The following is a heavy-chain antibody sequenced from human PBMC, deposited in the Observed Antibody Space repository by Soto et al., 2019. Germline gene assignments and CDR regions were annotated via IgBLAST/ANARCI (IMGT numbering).Heavy chain of an antibody. D-gene: IGHD6-13*01. V-gene: IGHV3-23*01. CDR1: GFTFSSYA. CDR3: AKVGLNSSSWYDFSAFDI. Sequence: GGSLRLSCAASGFTFSSYAMSWVRQAPGKGLEWVSAISGSGGSTYYADSVKGRFTISRDNSKNTLYLQMNSLRAEDTAVYYCAKVGLNSSSWYDFSAFDIWGQGTMVTVSS. J-gene: IGHJ3*02. CDR2: ISGSGGST.